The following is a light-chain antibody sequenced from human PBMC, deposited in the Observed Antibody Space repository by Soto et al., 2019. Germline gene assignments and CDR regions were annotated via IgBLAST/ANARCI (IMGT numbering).Light chain of an antibody. CDR2: GAS. CDR3: QQYGDSPQT. Sequence: EIVLTQSPGTPSLSPGERATLSCRASQSVGSSLSGYQQKPGQAPRLLFYGASNRATAIPDRFSGSGFGTDFTLTIARLEPEDFAVYYCQQYGDSPQTFGPGTKVEI. CDR1: QSVGSS. V-gene: IGKV3-20*01. J-gene: IGKJ1*01.